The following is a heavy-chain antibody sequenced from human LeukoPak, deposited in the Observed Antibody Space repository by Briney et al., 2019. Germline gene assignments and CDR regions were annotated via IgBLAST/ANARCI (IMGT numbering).Heavy chain of an antibody. V-gene: IGHV4-34*01. CDR1: GGSFSGYY. CDR2: INHSGST. Sequence: SETLSLTCAVYGGSFSGYYWSWIRQPPGKGLEWIGEINHSGSTNYNPSLKSRVTISVDTSKNQFSLKLNSVTAADTAVYYCARGGYNYGYIYWGQGTLVTVSS. J-gene: IGHJ4*02. CDR3: ARGGYNYGYIY. D-gene: IGHD5-18*01.